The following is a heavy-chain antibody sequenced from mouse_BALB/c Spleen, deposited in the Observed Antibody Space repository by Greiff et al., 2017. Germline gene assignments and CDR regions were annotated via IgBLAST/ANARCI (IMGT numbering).Heavy chain of an antibody. CDR2: ISNGGGST. CDR1: GFTFSSYT. Sequence: EVQLQESGGGLVQPGGSLKLSCAASGFTFSSYTMSWVRQTPEKRLEWVAYISNGGGSTYYPDTVKGRFTISRDNAKNTLYLQMSSLKSEDTAMYYCARHPFMITTAMDYWGQGTSVTVSS. V-gene: IGHV5-12-2*01. D-gene: IGHD2-4*01. CDR3: ARHPFMITTAMDY. J-gene: IGHJ4*01.